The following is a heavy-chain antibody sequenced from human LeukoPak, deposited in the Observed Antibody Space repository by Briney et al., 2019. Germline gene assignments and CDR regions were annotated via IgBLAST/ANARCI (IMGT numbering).Heavy chain of an antibody. V-gene: IGHV3-30-3*01. CDR3: AKAWSLGFRFPNWFDP. J-gene: IGHJ5*02. CDR1: GFTFSSYA. Sequence: PGGSLRLSCAASGFTFSSYAMHWVRQAPGKGLEWVAVISYDGSNKYYADSVKGRFTISRDNSKNTLYLQMNSLRAEDTAVYYCAKAWSLGFRFPNWFDPWGQGTLVTVSS. CDR2: ISYDGSNK. D-gene: IGHD2-21*01.